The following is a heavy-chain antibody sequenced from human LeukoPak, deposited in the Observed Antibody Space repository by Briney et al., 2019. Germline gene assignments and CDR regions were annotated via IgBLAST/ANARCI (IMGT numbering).Heavy chain of an antibody. J-gene: IGHJ4*02. Sequence: PSETLSLTCGVSGVSFSTYYWSWIRQSPEKGPEWIGEVNHSGYTNYNPSLKSRVTISVDTSKNQFSLKLRSVTAADTAVYYCARQLYGSDYWGQGTLVTVSS. V-gene: IGHV4-34*01. CDR2: VNHSGYT. D-gene: IGHD4-17*01. CDR3: ARQLYGSDY. CDR1: GVSFSTYY.